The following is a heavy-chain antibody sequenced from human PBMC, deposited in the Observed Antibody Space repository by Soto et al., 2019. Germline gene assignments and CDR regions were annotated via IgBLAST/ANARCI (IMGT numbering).Heavy chain of an antibody. CDR1: GFIFSSSW. Sequence: GGSLKLCCAASGFIFSSSWMHWVRQAPGKGPVWVGRINGDGRNTRYTDSVKGRFTISRDNAKNTLYLQMDSLRAEDTAVYYCATAPETFSPAGYYVNWFDPWGHGTLVTVS. CDR2: INGDGRNT. J-gene: IGHJ5*02. V-gene: IGHV3-74*01. CDR3: ATAPETFSPAGYYVNWFDP. D-gene: IGHD3-22*01.